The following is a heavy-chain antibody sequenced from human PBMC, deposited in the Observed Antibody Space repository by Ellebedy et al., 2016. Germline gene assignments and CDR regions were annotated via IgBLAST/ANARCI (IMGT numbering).Heavy chain of an antibody. CDR1: GYTFTDYY. Sequence: ASVKVSXKASGYTFTDYYMHWVRQAPGQGLEWMGWINPNSGGTSYAQKFQGRVTMTRDTSISTAYMEMRRLRSDDTAVHYCARGPIFGAVTDHYYYYMDVWGKGTTVTVSS. CDR3: ARGPIFGAVTDHYYYYMDV. V-gene: IGHV1-2*02. J-gene: IGHJ6*03. D-gene: IGHD3-3*01. CDR2: INPNSGGT.